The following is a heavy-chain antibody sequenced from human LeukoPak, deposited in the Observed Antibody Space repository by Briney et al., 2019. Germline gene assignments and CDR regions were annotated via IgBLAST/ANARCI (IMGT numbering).Heavy chain of an antibody. CDR1: GGSITSDH. V-gene: IGHV4-59*01. D-gene: IGHD4/OR15-4a*01. Sequence: PSETLSLTCTVSGGSITSDHWNWIRQPPGKGLEWIGCIYYSGSTYYNPSLKSRVTISVDMSKNQFSLRLTSVTAADTAVYYCARKNDFGIWGQGTLVTVSS. CDR2: IYYSGST. CDR3: ARKNDFGI. J-gene: IGHJ4*03.